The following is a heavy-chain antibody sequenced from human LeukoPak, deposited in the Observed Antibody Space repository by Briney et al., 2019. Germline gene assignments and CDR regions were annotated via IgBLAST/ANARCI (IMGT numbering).Heavy chain of an antibody. CDR2: INPNTGGT. D-gene: IGHD2-21*02. J-gene: IGHJ3*01. CDR1: GYSFTGYY. Sequence: ASVKVSCKTSGYSFTGYYIHWVRQAPGQGLEWVGYINPNTGGTKYAQKFQDRITMTRDTSITTVYVELSGLKSDDTAIYYCARPLLLAGAFDHWGQGTLVAVSS. CDR3: ARPLLLAGAFDH. V-gene: IGHV1-2*02.